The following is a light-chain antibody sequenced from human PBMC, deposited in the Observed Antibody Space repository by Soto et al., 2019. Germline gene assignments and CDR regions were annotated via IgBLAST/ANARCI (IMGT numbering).Light chain of an antibody. CDR2: GAS. Sequence: DIHMTQSPSSLSASVGAPVPITCRARQNIDMYLNWYQQKPGKAPRVLISGASNLQSGVPSRFSGSGSGTDFTLTISSLQSEDFASYFCQHTFNSPPWTFGQGTKVDIK. CDR3: QHTFNSPPWT. CDR1: QNIDMY. J-gene: IGKJ1*01. V-gene: IGKV1-39*01.